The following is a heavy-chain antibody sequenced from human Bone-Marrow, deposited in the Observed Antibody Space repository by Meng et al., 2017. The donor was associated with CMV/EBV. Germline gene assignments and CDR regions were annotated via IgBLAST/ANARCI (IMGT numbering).Heavy chain of an antibody. CDR1: GYTLTELS. V-gene: IGHV1-69*10. CDR3: ARHRATIFEYYFDY. Sequence: SVKVSCKVSGYTLTELSMHWVRQAPGQGLEWMGGIIPILGIANYAQKFQGRVTITADKSTSTAYMELSSLRSEDTAVYYCARHRATIFEYYFDYWGHGTLVTVSS. J-gene: IGHJ4*01. D-gene: IGHD3-3*01. CDR2: IIPILGIA.